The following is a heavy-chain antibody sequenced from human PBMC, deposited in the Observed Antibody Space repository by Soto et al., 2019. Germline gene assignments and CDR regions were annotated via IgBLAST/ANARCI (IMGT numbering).Heavy chain of an antibody. CDR3: ARAMEWLSHLYYFDY. CDR2: ISAYNGNT. J-gene: IGHJ4*02. V-gene: IGHV1-18*01. CDR1: GYTFTSYG. Sequence: ASVKVSCKASGYTFTSYGISWVRQAPGQGLEWMGWISAYNGNTNYAQKLQGRVAMTTDTSTSTAYMEPSSLRSEDTAVYYCARAMEWLSHLYYFDYWGQGTLVTVSS. D-gene: IGHD3-3*01.